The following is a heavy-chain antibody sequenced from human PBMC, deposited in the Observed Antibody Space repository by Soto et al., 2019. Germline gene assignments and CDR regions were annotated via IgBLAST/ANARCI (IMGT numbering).Heavy chain of an antibody. Sequence: SVKVSCKASGGTFSSYTISWVRQAPGQGLEWMGRIIPILGIANYAQKFQGRVTITADKSTSTAYMELSSLRSEDTAVYYCARLVVPAAASSDMDVCGKGTTVTVSS. J-gene: IGHJ6*04. D-gene: IGHD2-2*01. CDR2: IIPILGIA. CDR1: GGTFSSYT. CDR3: ARLVVPAAASSDMDV. V-gene: IGHV1-69*02.